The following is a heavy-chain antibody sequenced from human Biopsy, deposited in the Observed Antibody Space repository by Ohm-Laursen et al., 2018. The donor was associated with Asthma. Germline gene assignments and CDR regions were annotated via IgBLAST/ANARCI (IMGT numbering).Heavy chain of an antibody. CDR1: RFTYE. CDR2: ISYDERSI. J-gene: IGHJ4*02. D-gene: IGHD6-19*01. V-gene: IGHV3-30*04. Sequence: SLRLSCAAPRFTYEMHWVRQAPGKGLEWVAVISYDERSIYYADSVKGRFTISRDNSKNTLSLQMNSLTAEDTAVYYCAREGVAGTHIEDWGQGTLVTVSS. CDR3: AREGVAGTHIED.